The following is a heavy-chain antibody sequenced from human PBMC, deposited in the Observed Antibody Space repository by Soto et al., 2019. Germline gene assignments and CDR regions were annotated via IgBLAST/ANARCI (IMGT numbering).Heavy chain of an antibody. CDR2: INANNGGA. D-gene: IGHD6-25*01. CDR3: AREGGSETLQPSYNWFDT. V-gene: IGHV1-2*02. Sequence: GASLKVSCKASGYSFTDYHIHWVRQAPGQGLEFMGWINANNGGAGSAQQFQGRVTVTRDTPITTVYMELSNLRSDDTAVYYCAREGGSETLQPSYNWFDTWGQGTLVTVSS. J-gene: IGHJ5*02. CDR1: GYSFTDYH.